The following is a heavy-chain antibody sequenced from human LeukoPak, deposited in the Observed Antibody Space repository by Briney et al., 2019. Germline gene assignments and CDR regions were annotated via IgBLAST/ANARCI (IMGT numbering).Heavy chain of an antibody. V-gene: IGHV3-21*01. CDR2: ISSSSSYI. D-gene: IGHD2-8*01. J-gene: IGHJ6*03. Sequence: GGSLRLSCAASGFTFSSYSMNWVRQAPGKGLEWVSSISSSSSYIYYADSVKGRFSISRDSSKNILYLQLNSLRAEDTAVYYCAKDRCSNGIGCYYYYMDVWGKGTTVTISS. CDR3: AKDRCSNGIGCYYYYMDV. CDR1: GFTFSSYS.